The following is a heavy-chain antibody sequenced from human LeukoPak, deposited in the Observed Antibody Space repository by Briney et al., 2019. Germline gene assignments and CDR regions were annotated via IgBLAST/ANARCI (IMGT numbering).Heavy chain of an antibody. Sequence: ASVTVSCTASGYTFTSYDFNWVRQATGQRPEWMGWMSPNSGDTGYAQKFQDRVTMARNTSISTAYMELSSLRSDDTAVYYCARGPPNWGYDYWGPGTLVTVSS. J-gene: IGHJ4*02. CDR2: MSPNSGDT. D-gene: IGHD7-27*01. V-gene: IGHV1-8*01. CDR3: ARGPPNWGYDY. CDR1: GYTFTSYD.